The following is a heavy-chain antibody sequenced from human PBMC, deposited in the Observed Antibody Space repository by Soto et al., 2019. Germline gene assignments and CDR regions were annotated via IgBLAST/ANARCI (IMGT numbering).Heavy chain of an antibody. Sequence: PGGSLRLSCAASGFTFSIYAMSWVRQAPGKGLEWVSAISGSGGSTYYADSVKGRFTISRDNSKNTLYLQMNSLRAEDTAVYYCAKAFAVLRFLEWSSYMDVWGKGTTVTVSS. J-gene: IGHJ6*03. CDR1: GFTFSIYA. D-gene: IGHD3-3*01. V-gene: IGHV3-23*01. CDR2: ISGSGGST. CDR3: AKAFAVLRFLEWSSYMDV.